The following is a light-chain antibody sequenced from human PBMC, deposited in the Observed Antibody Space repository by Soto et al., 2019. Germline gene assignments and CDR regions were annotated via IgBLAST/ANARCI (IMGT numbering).Light chain of an antibody. J-gene: IGKJ1*01. V-gene: IGKV1-27*01. Sequence: DIQMTQSPSSLSASVGARVTITCRASQGISNYLAWYQQKPGKVPKLLIYAASTLQSGVPARFSGSGSGTDFTLAISSLQSEDVATSYCEKYLSALWSFGQGTKVEIK. CDR3: EKYLSALWS. CDR1: QGISNY. CDR2: AAS.